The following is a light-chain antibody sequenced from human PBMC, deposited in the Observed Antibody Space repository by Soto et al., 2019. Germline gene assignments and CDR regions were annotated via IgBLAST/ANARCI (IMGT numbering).Light chain of an antibody. J-gene: IGKJ3*01. Sequence: IVLTQSPGTLSVSPGERVILSCRASQTLRNKLAWYQQKPGQAPRLLIYGGFTRATGIPARFSGSESGTEFTLTINSLQSEDFAIYYCQQHNAWPLTFGPGTKLVLK. CDR2: GGF. CDR3: QQHNAWPLT. CDR1: QTLRNK. V-gene: IGKV3-15*01.